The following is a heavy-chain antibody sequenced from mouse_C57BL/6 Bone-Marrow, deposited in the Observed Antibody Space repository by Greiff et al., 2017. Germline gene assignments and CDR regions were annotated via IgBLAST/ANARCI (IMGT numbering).Heavy chain of an antibody. Sequence: EVQLVESGGDLVKPGGSLKLSCAASGFTFSSYGMSWVRQTPDKRLEWVATSSSGGSYTYYPDSVKGRFTISRDNAKNTLYLQMSSLKSEDTAMYYCASHRIITRDAMDYWGQGTSVTVSS. CDR2: SSSGGSYT. CDR1: GFTFSSYG. J-gene: IGHJ4*01. CDR3: ASHRIITRDAMDY. D-gene: IGHD1-1*01. V-gene: IGHV5-6*01.